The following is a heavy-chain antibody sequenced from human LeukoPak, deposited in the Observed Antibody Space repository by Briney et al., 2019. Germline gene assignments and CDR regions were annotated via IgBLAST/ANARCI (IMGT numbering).Heavy chain of an antibody. CDR1: GYTFTSYG. CDR3: ARDLKLGYCSSTSCYRNKGYYGMDV. Sequence: ASVKVSCKASGYTFTSYGISWVRQAPGQGLEWVGWISGYNGNTNYAQKLQGRVTMTTDTFTSTAYMELRSLRSDDTAVYYCARDLKLGYCSSTSCYRNKGYYGMDVWGQGTTVTVSS. D-gene: IGHD2-2*01. CDR2: ISGYNGNT. V-gene: IGHV1-18*01. J-gene: IGHJ6*02.